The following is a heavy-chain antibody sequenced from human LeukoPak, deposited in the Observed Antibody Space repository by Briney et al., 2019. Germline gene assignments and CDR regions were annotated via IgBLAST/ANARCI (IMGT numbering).Heavy chain of an antibody. D-gene: IGHD4-11*01. J-gene: IGHJ4*02. CDR1: GLTFSSNS. CDR2: ISSSSSYI. CDR3: ARVFSVTTG. Sequence: GGSLRLSCAASGLTFSSNSINWVRKAQGKGLEWVSSISSSSSYIYYADSVKGRFTISRDNAKNSLYLQMNSLRAEDTAVYYCARVFSVTTGWGQGTLVTVSS. V-gene: IGHV3-21*01.